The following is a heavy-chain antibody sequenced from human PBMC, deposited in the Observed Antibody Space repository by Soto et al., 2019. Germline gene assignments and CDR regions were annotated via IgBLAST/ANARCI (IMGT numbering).Heavy chain of an antibody. CDR1: GFTFRGYA. Sequence: EEQLLESGGGLAQPGGSLRLSCAASGFTFRGYAMSWVRQAPGKGPEWVSGISGSGDSTYYAKSVKGRFIISRDNSKNALYLEINSLRAEDTAVYYCAKAYGASHSPFDCWGQGTLVAGSS. J-gene: IGHJ4*02. D-gene: IGHD2-21*01. CDR2: ISGSGDST. CDR3: AKAYGASHSPFDC. V-gene: IGHV3-23*01.